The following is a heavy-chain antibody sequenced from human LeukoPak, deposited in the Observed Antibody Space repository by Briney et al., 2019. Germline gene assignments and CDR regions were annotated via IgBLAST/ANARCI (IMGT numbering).Heavy chain of an antibody. V-gene: IGHV4-34*01. D-gene: IGHD3-22*01. CDR3: ARSIRGWKDYGSSGYYFLDY. CDR1: SGSFSGYY. CDR2: INHSGST. Sequence: PSETLSLTCAVYSGSFSGYYWSWIRQPPGKGLEWIGEINHSGSTNYTPSLKSRVTISVDTSKNQFSLKLNSVTAADTAVYYCARSIRGWKDYGSSGYYFLDYWGQGTLVPVSS. J-gene: IGHJ4*02.